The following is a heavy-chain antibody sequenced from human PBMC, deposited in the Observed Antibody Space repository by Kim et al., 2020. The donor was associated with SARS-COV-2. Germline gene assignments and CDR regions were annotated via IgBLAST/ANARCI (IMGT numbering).Heavy chain of an antibody. J-gene: IGHJ3*02. CDR3: ARSRPGFGELDAFDI. Sequence: TALKTRLTISKDTSKNQVVLTMTNMDPVDTATYYCARSRPGFGELDAFDIWGQGTMVTVSS. D-gene: IGHD3-10*01. V-gene: IGHV2-70*01.